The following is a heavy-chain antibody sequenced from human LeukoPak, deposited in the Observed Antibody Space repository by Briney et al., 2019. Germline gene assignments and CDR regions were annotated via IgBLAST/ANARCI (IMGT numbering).Heavy chain of an antibody. CDR1: GFTFSSYG. CDR3: AKDQLRFLEWLSPLYYGMDV. J-gene: IGHJ6*02. D-gene: IGHD3-3*01. Sequence: GGSLRLSCAASGFTFSSYGMHWVRQAPGKGLEWLAVISYDGRNKYYADSMRGRFTISRDNSKNTLYLQMNSLRAEDTAVYYCAKDQLRFLEWLSPLYYGMDVWGQGTTVTVSS. CDR2: ISYDGRNK. V-gene: IGHV3-30*18.